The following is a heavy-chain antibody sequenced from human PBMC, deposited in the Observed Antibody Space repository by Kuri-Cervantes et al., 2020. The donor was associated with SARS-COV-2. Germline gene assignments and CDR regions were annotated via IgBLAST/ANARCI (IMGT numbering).Heavy chain of an antibody. D-gene: IGHD1-26*01. J-gene: IGHJ3*02. CDR3: AKGPVGATGAFDI. CDR1: GFTFSSYA. CDR2: ISGSGGST. V-gene: IGHV3-23*01. Sequence: GESLKISCAASGFTFSSYAMSWVRQAPGKGLEWVSAISGSGGSTYYADSVKGRFTISSDNSKNTLYLQMNSLRAEDTAVYYCAKGPVGATGAFDIWGQGTMVTVSS.